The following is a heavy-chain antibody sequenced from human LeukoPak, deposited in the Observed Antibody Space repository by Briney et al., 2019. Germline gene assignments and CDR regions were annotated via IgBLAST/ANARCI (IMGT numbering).Heavy chain of an antibody. D-gene: IGHD6-13*01. CDR2: ISSSSSYI. V-gene: IGHV3-21*01. CDR1: GFTFSSCS. Sequence: GGSLRLSCAASGFTFSSCSMNWVRQAPGKGLEWVSSISSSSSYIYYADSVKGRFTISRDNAKNSLYLQMNSLRAEDTAVYYCARDRRKGQLTDWGQGTLVTVSS. CDR3: ARDRRKGQLTD. J-gene: IGHJ4*02.